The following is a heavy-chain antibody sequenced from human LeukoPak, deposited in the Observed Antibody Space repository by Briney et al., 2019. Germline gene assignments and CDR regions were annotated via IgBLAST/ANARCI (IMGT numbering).Heavy chain of an antibody. V-gene: IGHV4-34*01. Sequence: SETLSLTCAVYGGSFSGYYWRWIRQPPGKGLEWIGEINHSGSTNYNPSLKSRVSISVDTSKNQFSLNLSSVTAADTAVYYCAAFRQWLVILDYWGQGTLVTVSS. D-gene: IGHD6-19*01. CDR3: AAFRQWLVILDY. CDR2: INHSGST. J-gene: IGHJ4*02. CDR1: GGSFSGYY.